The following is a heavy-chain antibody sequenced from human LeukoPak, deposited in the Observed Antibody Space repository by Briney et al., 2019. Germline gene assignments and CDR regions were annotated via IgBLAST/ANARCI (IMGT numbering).Heavy chain of an antibody. CDR3: ATEGYDILTGYPYFDY. CDR2: INPNSGGT. J-gene: IGHJ4*02. Sequence: GASVKVSCKASGYTFTGYYMHWVRQAPGQGLEWMGWINPNSGGTNYAQKFQGRVTMTRDTSISTAYMELSSLRSEDTAVNYCATEGYDILTGYPYFDYWGQGTLVTVSS. D-gene: IGHD3-9*01. CDR1: GYTFTGYY. V-gene: IGHV1-2*02.